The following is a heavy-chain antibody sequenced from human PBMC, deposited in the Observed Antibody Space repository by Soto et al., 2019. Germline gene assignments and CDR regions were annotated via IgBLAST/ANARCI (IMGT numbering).Heavy chain of an antibody. CDR2: IYHSGST. V-gene: IGHV4-30-2*01. J-gene: IGHJ3*02. CDR3: ARDSRRFGEGTFDI. D-gene: IGHD3-10*01. Sequence: QLQLQESGSGLVKPSQTLSLTCNVSGGSISSAGYSWNWIRQPPGKGLEWIGYIYHSGSTYYNPSLSSRVSISVDWSKNQFSLRLTSVTAADTAVYYCARDSRRFGEGTFDIWGQGTMVTVSS. CDR1: GGSISSAGYS.